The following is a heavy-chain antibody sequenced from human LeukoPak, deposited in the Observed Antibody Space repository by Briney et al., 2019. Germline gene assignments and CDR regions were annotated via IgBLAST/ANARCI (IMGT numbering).Heavy chain of an antibody. Sequence: ASVKVSCKASGYIFTSYYMHWVRQAPGQGLEWMGIINPSGGSTRYAQKFQGRVTMTRDTSTSTVYMELSSLRSEDTAVYHCARDAVGSGGDCYFDDWGQGTLVTVSS. J-gene: IGHJ4*02. V-gene: IGHV1-46*01. D-gene: IGHD2-21*02. CDR3: ARDAVGSGGDCYFDD. CDR2: INPSGGST. CDR1: GYIFTSYY.